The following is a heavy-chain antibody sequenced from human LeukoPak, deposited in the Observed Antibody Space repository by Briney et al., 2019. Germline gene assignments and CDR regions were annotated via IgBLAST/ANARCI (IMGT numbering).Heavy chain of an antibody. V-gene: IGHV3-30-3*01. Sequence: GGSLRLSCAASGFTFSNYAMHWVRQAPGKGLEWVAVISYDGSDKYYADSVKGRFTISRDNSKNTLYLQMNSLRPEDTAVYYCARVGGPIDYWGQGTLVTVSS. J-gene: IGHJ4*02. CDR2: ISYDGSDK. CDR1: GFTFSNYA. D-gene: IGHD1-26*01. CDR3: ARVGGPIDY.